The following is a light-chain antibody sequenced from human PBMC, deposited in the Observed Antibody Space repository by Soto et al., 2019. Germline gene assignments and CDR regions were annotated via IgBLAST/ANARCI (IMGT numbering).Light chain of an antibody. CDR1: GSNVGASYD. J-gene: IGLJ3*02. V-gene: IGLV1-40*01. CDR2: KNN. Sequence: QSVLTQPPSVSGAPGQTITISCTGSGSNVGASYDVHWYQVLPGAGPRLLIYKNNNRPSGVPDRFSGAKSGTSASLAITGLRAEDEADYYCRSYDNILSGTLFGGGTKVTVL. CDR3: RSYDNILSGTL.